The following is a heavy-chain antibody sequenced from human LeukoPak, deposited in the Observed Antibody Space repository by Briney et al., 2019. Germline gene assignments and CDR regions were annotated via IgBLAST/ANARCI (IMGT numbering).Heavy chain of an antibody. V-gene: IGHV3-30*18. J-gene: IGHJ6*02. CDR1: GFAFSSYT. D-gene: IGHD2-2*01. CDR3: AKENGPPVPHGMDV. CDR2: ISYDETHK. Sequence: GGSLRLSCAASGFAFSSYTMHWVRQAPGKGPEWVSVISYDETHKYYADSVKGRFTISRDNSKNTLYLQMNSLRAEDTAVYYCAKENGPPVPHGMDVWGQGTTVTVSS.